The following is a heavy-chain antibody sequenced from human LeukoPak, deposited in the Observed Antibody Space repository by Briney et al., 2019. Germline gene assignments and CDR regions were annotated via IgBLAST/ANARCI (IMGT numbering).Heavy chain of an antibody. D-gene: IGHD1-26*01. CDR2: ISGSGGST. CDR1: GFTVSSNY. J-gene: IGHJ4*02. CDR3: AKVMSGSYVYYFDY. Sequence: GGSLRLSCAAPGFTVSSNYMSWVRQAPGKGLEWVSAISGSGGSTYYADSVKGRFTISRDNSKNTLYLQMNSLRAEDTAVYYCAKVMSGSYVYYFDYWGQGTLVTVSS. V-gene: IGHV3-23*01.